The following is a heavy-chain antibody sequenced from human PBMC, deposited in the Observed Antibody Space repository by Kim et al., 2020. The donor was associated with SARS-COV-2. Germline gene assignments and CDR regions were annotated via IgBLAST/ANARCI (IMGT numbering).Heavy chain of an antibody. V-gene: IGHV1-2*02. CDR2: INPNSGGT. Sequence: APVKVSCKASGYTFTGYYMHWVRQAPGQGLEWMGWINPNSGGTNYAQKFQGRVTMTRDTSISTAYMELSRLRSDDTAVYYCARDQTGKLAETYYDFWGGYYTPYFDYWGQGTLVTVSS. CDR3: ARDQTGKLAETYYDFWGGYYTPYFDY. CDR1: GYTFTGYY. J-gene: IGHJ4*02. D-gene: IGHD3-3*01.